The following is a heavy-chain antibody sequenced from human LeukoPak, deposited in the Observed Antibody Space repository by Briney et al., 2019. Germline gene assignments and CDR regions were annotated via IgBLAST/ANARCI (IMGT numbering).Heavy chain of an antibody. Sequence: GGSLRLSCTASGFTFSTYGMHWVRQAPGKGLEWVAFIRYDGSNKYSADSVKGRFTISRDNSKNTLYLQMNSLRAEDTAMYYCVKGKDLYGALDIWGQGTMVTVSS. V-gene: IGHV3-30*02. J-gene: IGHJ3*02. D-gene: IGHD3-16*01. CDR3: VKGKDLYGALDI. CDR2: IRYDGSNK. CDR1: GFTFSTYG.